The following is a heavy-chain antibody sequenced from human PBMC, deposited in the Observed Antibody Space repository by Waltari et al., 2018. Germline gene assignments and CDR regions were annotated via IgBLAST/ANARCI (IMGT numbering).Heavy chain of an antibody. CDR2: VDPEDGET. V-gene: IGHV1-24*01. CDR3: ATDIPPDESQIAVLGITKYDAMDV. Sequence: QVQLVQSGPEVRKPGASVKVSCKVSGDPLTAFSIHWVRLSPAKGLEWMGGVDPEDGETIYAQKFQGRVTMTEDTSTDIAYMELSSLRSEDTAVYYCATDIPPDESQIAVLGITKYDAMDVWGQGTTVTVSS. J-gene: IGHJ6*02. CDR1: GDPLTAFS. D-gene: IGHD1-20*01.